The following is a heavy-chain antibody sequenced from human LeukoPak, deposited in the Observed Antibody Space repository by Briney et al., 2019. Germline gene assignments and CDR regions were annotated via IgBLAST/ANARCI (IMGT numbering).Heavy chain of an antibody. CDR1: GFTFSSYW. CDR2: IKQDGSEK. J-gene: IGHJ1*01. V-gene: IGHV3-7*01. D-gene: IGHD4-11*01. CDR3: ATYSTRNAREFQS. Sequence: TGGSLRLSCAASGFTFSSYWMSWVRQAPGKGLEWVANIKQDGSEKYYVDSVKGRFTISRDNAKNSLYLQMNSLRAEDTAVYYCATYSTRNAREFQSWGQGTLVTVSS.